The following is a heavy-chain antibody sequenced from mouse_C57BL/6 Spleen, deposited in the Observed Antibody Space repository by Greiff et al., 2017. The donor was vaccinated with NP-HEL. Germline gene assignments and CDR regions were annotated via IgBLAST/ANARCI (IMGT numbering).Heavy chain of an antibody. Sequence: EVQLQQSGAELVKPGASVKLSCTASGFNIKDYYMHWVKQRTEQGLEWIGRIDPEDGETKYAPKFPGKATITADTSSNTAYLQLSSLTSEDTAVYYCARWWDGDYAMDYWGQGTSVTVSS. CDR3: ARWWDGDYAMDY. D-gene: IGHD1-1*02. CDR2: IDPEDGET. J-gene: IGHJ4*01. V-gene: IGHV14-2*01. CDR1: GFNIKDYY.